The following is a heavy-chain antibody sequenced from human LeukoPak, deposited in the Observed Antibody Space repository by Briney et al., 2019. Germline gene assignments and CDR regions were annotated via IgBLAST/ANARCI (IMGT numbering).Heavy chain of an antibody. CDR2: ISYDGSNK. D-gene: IGHD3-22*01. V-gene: IGHV3-30-3*01. J-gene: IGHJ4*02. CDR3: ANTIYYYDSSGSPR. CDR1: GFTFSSYA. Sequence: GGSLRLSCAASGFTFSSYAMHWVRQAPGKGLEWVAVISYDGSNKYYADSVKGRFTISRDNSKNTLYLQMNSLRAEDTAVYYCANTIYYYDSSGSPRWGQGTLVTVSS.